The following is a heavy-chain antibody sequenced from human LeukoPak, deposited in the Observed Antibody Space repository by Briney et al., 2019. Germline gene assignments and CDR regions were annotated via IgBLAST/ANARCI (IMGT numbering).Heavy chain of an antibody. CDR3: ARGEGASISRRYFDY. V-gene: IGHV3-66*01. D-gene: IGHD2-2*01. Sequence: PGGSLRLSCAASGFTVSSTYVNWVRQAPGKGLEWVSFINAVGSTYYADSVKGRFTISRDNYKNTVYLQMNSLRVEDTAVYYCARGEGASISRRYFDYWGQGALVTVSS. CDR1: GFTVSSTY. J-gene: IGHJ4*02. CDR2: INAVGST.